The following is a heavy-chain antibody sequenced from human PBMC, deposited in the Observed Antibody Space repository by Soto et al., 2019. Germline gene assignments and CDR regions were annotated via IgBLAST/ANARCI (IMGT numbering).Heavy chain of an antibody. D-gene: IGHD3-10*01. J-gene: IGHJ4*02. Sequence: PSETMSLTCPVAGDSISGGDYYLIWLRQPPGMGLEWVGHIHSTGSAYFNPTLKSRLSISKDTSKNQFSLSLNSVTAADTAVYFCAIGLFYASDSYNGRSIDYWGQGALVTVS. CDR3: AIGLFYASDSYNGRSIDY. CDR1: GDSISGGDYY. CDR2: IHSTGSA. V-gene: IGHV4-30-4*01.